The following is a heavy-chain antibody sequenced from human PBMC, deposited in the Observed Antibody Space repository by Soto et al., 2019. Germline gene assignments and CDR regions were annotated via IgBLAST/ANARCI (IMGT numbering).Heavy chain of an antibody. Sequence: SETLSLTCTVSGGSISSYYWSWIRQPPGKGLEWIGYIYYSGSTNYNPSLKSRVTISVDTSKNQFSLKLSSVTAADTAVYYCARRAAAGTGWFDPWGQGTLVTAPQ. CDR3: ARRAAAGTGWFDP. D-gene: IGHD6-13*01. CDR2: IYYSGST. CDR1: GGSISSYY. V-gene: IGHV4-59*01. J-gene: IGHJ5*02.